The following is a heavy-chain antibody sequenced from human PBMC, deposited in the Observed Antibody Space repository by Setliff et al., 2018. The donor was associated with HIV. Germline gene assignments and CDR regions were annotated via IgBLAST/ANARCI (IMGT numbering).Heavy chain of an antibody. CDR2: ISAYNGYT. Sequence: ASVKVSCKASGGTFSSYTISWVRQAPGQGLEWMGWISAYNGYTNYAQNLQGRVTMTTDTSTSPAYMELRSLRSDDTAVYYCARSGDYGSSCEPSYFDYWGQGTLVTVSS. CDR3: ARSGDYGSSCEPSYFDY. J-gene: IGHJ4*02. D-gene: IGHD3-22*01. CDR1: GGTFSSYT. V-gene: IGHV1-18*01.